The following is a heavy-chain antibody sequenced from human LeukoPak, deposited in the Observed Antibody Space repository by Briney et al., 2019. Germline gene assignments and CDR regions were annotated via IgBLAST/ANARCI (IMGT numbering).Heavy chain of an antibody. CDR2: ISRNGGST. CDR1: GFTFSNYW. CDR3: ARDWNYYDSSGFDGGMDV. V-gene: IGHV3-64*01. Sequence: GGALRLSCAASGFTFSNYWMSWVRQPPAKGLEYVSAISRNGGSTYYANSVKGRFTISRDNSKNTLYLQMGSLRAEDMAVYYCARDWNYYDSSGFDGGMDVWGQGTTVTVSS. D-gene: IGHD3-22*01. J-gene: IGHJ6*02.